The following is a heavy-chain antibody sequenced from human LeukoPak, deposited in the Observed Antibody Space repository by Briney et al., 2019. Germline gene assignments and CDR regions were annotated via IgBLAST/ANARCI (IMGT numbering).Heavy chain of an antibody. V-gene: IGHV4-34*01. CDR2: TNHSGST. D-gene: IGHD3-3*01. Sequence: PSETLSLTCAVYGGSFSGYYWSWIRQPPGKGLEWIGETNHSGSTNYNPSLKSRVTISVDTSKNQFSLKLSSVTAADTAVYYCARRSSRDDFWSGYSKYNWFDPWGQGTLVTVSS. CDR3: ARRSSRDDFWSGYSKYNWFDP. J-gene: IGHJ5*02. CDR1: GGSFSGYY.